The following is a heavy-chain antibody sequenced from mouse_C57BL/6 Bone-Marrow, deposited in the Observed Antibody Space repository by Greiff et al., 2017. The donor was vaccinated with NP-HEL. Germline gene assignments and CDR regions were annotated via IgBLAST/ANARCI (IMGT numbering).Heavy chain of an antibody. V-gene: IGHV1-54*01. CDR1: GYAFTNYL. Sequence: VQLQQSGAELVRPGTSVKVSCKASGYAFTNYLIEWVKQRPGQGLEWIGVINPGSGGTNYNEKFKGKATLTADKSSSTAYMQLSSLTSEDSAVYFCARYRTGTGAMDYWGQVTSVTVSS. J-gene: IGHJ4*01. CDR3: ARYRTGTGAMDY. D-gene: IGHD4-1*01. CDR2: INPGSGGT.